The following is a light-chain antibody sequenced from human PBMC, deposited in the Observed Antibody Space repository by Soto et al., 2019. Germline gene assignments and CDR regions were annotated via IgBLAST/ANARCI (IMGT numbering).Light chain of an antibody. Sequence: EIVLTRSPATLSLSPGERATLSCRASQSVGTYLAWFQQKPGQAPSLLIYDASTRATGIPARFSGSGSGTDFTLTISSLEPEDFAVYYCQQRSNWWTFGQGTKVDIK. CDR3: QQRSNWWT. J-gene: IGKJ1*01. V-gene: IGKV3-11*01. CDR2: DAS. CDR1: QSVGTY.